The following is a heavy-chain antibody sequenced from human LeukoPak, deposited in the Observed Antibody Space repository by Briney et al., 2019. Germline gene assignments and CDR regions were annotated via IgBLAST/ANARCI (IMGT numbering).Heavy chain of an antibody. Sequence: ASVKVSCKTSGNRFTDYYLHWVRQAPGQGLEWMGWIDPNGGATDYAQQLRGRVTMTRDTSNSTVFMELSGLRPDDTAVYYCARDEGGSSSWYGFDDWGQGTLVSVSS. V-gene: IGHV1-2*02. CDR3: ARDEGGSSSWYGFDD. J-gene: IGHJ4*02. CDR2: IDPNGGAT. CDR1: GNRFTDYY. D-gene: IGHD6-13*01.